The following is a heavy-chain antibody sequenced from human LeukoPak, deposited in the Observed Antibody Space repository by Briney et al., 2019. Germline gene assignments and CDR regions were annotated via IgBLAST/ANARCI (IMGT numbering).Heavy chain of an antibody. CDR3: AKDSRRNDYYYYYMDV. Sequence: GGSLRLSCAASGFTFDDYAMHWVRQAPGKGLEWVSLISWDGGSTYYADSVKGRFTISRDNSKNSLYLQMNSLRAEDTALYYCAKDSRRNDYYYYYMDVWGKGTTVTVSS. D-gene: IGHD1-1*01. CDR2: ISWDGGST. CDR1: GFTFDDYA. V-gene: IGHV3-43D*03. J-gene: IGHJ6*03.